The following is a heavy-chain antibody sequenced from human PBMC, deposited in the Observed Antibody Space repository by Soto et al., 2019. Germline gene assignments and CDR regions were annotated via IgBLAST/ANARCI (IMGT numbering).Heavy chain of an antibody. CDR1: GGSLSNYG. Sequence: QVQLVQSGAEVKKPGSSVKVSCKASGGSLSNYGISWVRQAPGQGLEWMGAIIPVFGTPNYAQKFQDRVTITADESTTTVYWEVRGLTSEDTAVYYCARGDATKIVVTTYYAMDVWGQGTTVTVSS. V-gene: IGHV1-69*12. D-gene: IGHD3-22*01. CDR3: ARGDATKIVVTTYYAMDV. J-gene: IGHJ6*02. CDR2: IIPVFGTP.